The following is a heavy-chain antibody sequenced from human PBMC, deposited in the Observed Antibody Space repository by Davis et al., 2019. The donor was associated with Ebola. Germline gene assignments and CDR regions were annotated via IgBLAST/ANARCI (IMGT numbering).Heavy chain of an antibody. J-gene: IGHJ4*02. CDR2: IKQDGSEK. CDR3: ARRYYGSGTYYKDY. D-gene: IGHD3-10*01. V-gene: IGHV3-7*01. CDR1: GFTFSDYA. Sequence: PGGSLRLSCSASGFTFSDYAMTWVRQAPGRGLEWVANIKQDGSEKYYMDSVKGRFTVSRDNAKNSLYLQMNTLRAEDTAVYYCARRYYGSGTYYKDYWGQGTLVTVSS.